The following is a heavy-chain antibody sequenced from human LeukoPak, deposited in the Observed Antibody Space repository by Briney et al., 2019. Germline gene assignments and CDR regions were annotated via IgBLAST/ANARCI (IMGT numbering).Heavy chain of an antibody. J-gene: IGHJ4*02. CDR1: GGSFGGYY. D-gene: IGHD3-22*01. CDR2: INHSGSP. CDR3: ARVGIDSSAPSALDY. Sequence: KPSETLSLTCAVYGGSFGGYYWSWIRQAPGKGLEWIGEINHSGSPTYNPSLKSRVAISVDTSKNQFSLKLSSVTAADTAVYYCARVGIDSSAPSALDYWGQGTLVTVSS. V-gene: IGHV4-34*01.